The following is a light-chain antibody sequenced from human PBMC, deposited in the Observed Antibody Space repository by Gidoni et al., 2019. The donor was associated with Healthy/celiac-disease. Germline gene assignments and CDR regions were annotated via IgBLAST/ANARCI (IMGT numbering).Light chain of an antibody. CDR3: QQSQGTPWT. V-gene: IGKV1-39*01. CDR2: AAS. Sequence: DVQMTQSPSSLSATVGDRVTITCRASQSLDRFLNWYQQIPGKAPKLLIYAASTLQSGVPSRFSGSGYGKQFTRTITSLHPEDSATYFCQQSQGTPWTFGQGTKVEIK. J-gene: IGKJ1*01. CDR1: QSLDRF.